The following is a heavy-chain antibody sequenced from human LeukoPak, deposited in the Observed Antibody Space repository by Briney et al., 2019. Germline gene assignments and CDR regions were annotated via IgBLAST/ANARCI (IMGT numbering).Heavy chain of an antibody. CDR3: ARVEDYGDYYFDY. Sequence: PSETLSLTCTVSGGSISSSSYYWGWIRQPPGKGLEWIGSIYYSGSTYYNPSLKSRVTISVDTSKNQFSLKLSSVTAADTAVYYCARVEDYGDYYFDYWGQGTLVTVSS. CDR1: GGSISSSSYY. D-gene: IGHD4-17*01. V-gene: IGHV4-39*07. CDR2: IYYSGST. J-gene: IGHJ4*02.